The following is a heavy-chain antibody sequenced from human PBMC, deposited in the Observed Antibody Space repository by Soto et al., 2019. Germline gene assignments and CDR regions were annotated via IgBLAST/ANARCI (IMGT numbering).Heavy chain of an antibody. Sequence: SETLSLTCTVSGGSISSYYWSWIRQPPGKGLEWIGYIYYSGSTNYNPSLKSRVTISVDTSKNQFSLKLSSVTAADTAVYYCASMVRGVQYYYYYMDVWGKGTTVTVSS. CDR3: ASMVRGVQYYYYYMDV. CDR1: GGSISSYY. J-gene: IGHJ6*03. D-gene: IGHD3-10*01. V-gene: IGHV4-59*08. CDR2: IYYSGST.